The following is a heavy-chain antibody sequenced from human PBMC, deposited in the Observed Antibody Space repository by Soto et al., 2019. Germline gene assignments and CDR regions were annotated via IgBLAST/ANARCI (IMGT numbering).Heavy chain of an antibody. V-gene: IGHV4-39*01. Sequence: QLQLQESGPGLVKPSETLSLTCTVSGGSISSSSYYWGWIRQPPGKGLEWIGSIYYSGSTYYNPSLTSRVTISVDTSKIQFSLKLSSVTAADTVVYYCARRGEQWLVHDAFDIWGQGTMVTVSS. CDR1: GGSISSSSYY. CDR2: IYYSGST. CDR3: ARRGEQWLVHDAFDI. J-gene: IGHJ3*02. D-gene: IGHD6-19*01.